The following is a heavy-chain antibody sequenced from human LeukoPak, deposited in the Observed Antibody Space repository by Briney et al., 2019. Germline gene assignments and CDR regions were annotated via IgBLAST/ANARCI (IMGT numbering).Heavy chain of an antibody. CDR3: AKSNGYGLIDY. V-gene: IGHV4-39*01. J-gene: IGHJ4*02. D-gene: IGHD5-12*01. CDR2: IYSSGNT. CDR1: GASISSSNYY. Sequence: PSEALSLTCAVSGASISSSNYYWGWVRQSPGKGLEWIGNIYSSGNTYYNASLKSRVTMYIDTSKNQFSLKLSSVTAADTAMYYCAKSNGYGLIDYWGQGTLVTVSS.